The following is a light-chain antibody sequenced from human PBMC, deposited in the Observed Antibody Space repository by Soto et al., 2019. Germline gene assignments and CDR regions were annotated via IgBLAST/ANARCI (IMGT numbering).Light chain of an antibody. CDR2: EVS. V-gene: IGLV2-18*02. Sequence: QSALTQPPSVSGSPGQSVTISCTGTSSDVGSYNRVSWYQQPPGTAPKLMIYEVSNRPSGVPDRFSGSKSGYTASLTISGFQAEDGADYYCCPYTTSSPDVFGTGTKLTVL. J-gene: IGLJ1*01. CDR3: CPYTTSSPDV. CDR1: SSDVGSYNR.